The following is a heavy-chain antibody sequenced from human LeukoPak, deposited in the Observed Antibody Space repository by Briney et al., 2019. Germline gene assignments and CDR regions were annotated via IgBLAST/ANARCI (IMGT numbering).Heavy chain of an antibody. J-gene: IGHJ3*01. Sequence: SETLSLTCAVSGYSISSGYYWGWIRQPPGKGLEWIGSIYHSGSTYYNPSLESRVTISVDTSKNQFSLKLSSVTAADTAVYYCARDDSDYDFWSGATDAFDVWGQGTMVTVSS. CDR1: GYSISSGYY. D-gene: IGHD3-3*01. V-gene: IGHV4-38-2*02. CDR2: IYHSGST. CDR3: ARDDSDYDFWSGATDAFDV.